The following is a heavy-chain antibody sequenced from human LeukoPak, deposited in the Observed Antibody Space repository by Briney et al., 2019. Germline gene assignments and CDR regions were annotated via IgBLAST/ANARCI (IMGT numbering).Heavy chain of an antibody. Sequence: GRSLRLSCAASGFTFSTYGMEWVRQAPGKGLEWMALIWYDGTNKYYIDSVKGRFTISRDNSKNTLYLQMNSLRAEDTAVYYCAKAGGNSGYDNYYYMDVWGQGTPVTVSS. V-gene: IGHV3-33*06. CDR2: IWYDGTNK. D-gene: IGHD5-12*01. CDR1: GFTFSTYG. J-gene: IGHJ6*03. CDR3: AKAGGNSGYDNYYYMDV.